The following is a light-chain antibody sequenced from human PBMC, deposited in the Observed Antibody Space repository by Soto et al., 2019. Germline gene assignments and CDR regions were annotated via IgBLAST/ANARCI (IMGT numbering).Light chain of an antibody. CDR1: QTILTY. J-gene: IGKJ1*01. V-gene: IGKV1-39*01. CDR2: AAS. Sequence: DIQMTQSPSSLSASVGDTVTITCRASQTILTYLNWYQQKPGKAPKLLIYAASNLQSAVPSRFSGGGSATDFTLTISSLQAEDVATYYCQQSFGTTWTFGRGTKVDI. CDR3: QQSFGTTWT.